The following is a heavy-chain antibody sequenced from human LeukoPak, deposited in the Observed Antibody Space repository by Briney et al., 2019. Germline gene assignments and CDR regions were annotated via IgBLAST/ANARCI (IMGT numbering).Heavy chain of an antibody. CDR1: GGSISSSSYY. CDR3: AREHYYGSSGYPPPNRFDP. V-gene: IGHV4-39*07. CDR2: IYYSGST. J-gene: IGHJ5*02. Sequence: PSETLSLTCTVSGGSISSSSYYWGWIRQPPGKGLEWIGSIYYSGSTYYNPSLKSRVTISVDTSKNQFSLKLSSVTAADTAVYYWAREHYYGSSGYPPPNRFDPWGQGTLVPGSS. D-gene: IGHD3-22*01.